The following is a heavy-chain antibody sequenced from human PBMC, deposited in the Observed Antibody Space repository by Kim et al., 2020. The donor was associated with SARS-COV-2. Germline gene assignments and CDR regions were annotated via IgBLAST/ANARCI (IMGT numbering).Heavy chain of an antibody. CDR3: ARVGLDDPSRYYYYYGMDV. V-gene: IGHV3-30*04. CDR2: ISYDGSNK. J-gene: IGHJ6*02. D-gene: IGHD2-2*03. Sequence: GGSLRLSCAASGFTFSSYAMHWVRQAPGKGLEWVAVISYDGSNKYYVDSVKGRFTISRDNSKNTLYLQMNSLRAEDTAVYYCARVGLDDPSRYYYYYGMDVWGQGTTVTVSS. CDR1: GFTFSSYA.